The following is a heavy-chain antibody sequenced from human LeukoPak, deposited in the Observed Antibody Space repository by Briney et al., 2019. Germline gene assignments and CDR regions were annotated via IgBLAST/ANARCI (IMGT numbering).Heavy chain of an antibody. D-gene: IGHD3-10*01. J-gene: IGHJ6*02. V-gene: IGHV1-3*01. CDR2: INAADGNT. Sequence: VASVTVSCKTSGQTFTIYTLHWVRQAPGQRLEWMGWINAADGNTKYSQKFQGRVIITRDSSANTAYMELSSLTSEDSAVYYCASSRTKRITTNRGVREYYYGMDVWGQGTTVTVSS. CDR1: GQTFTIYT. CDR3: ASSRTKRITTNRGVREYYYGMDV.